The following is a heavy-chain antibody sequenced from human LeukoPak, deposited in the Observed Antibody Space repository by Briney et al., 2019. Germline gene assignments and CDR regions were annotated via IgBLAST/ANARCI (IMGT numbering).Heavy chain of an antibody. CDR3: TRSEYTYYYDGSGYLIDY. V-gene: IGHV3-49*04. D-gene: IGHD3-22*01. CDR1: GFTFGDYA. CDR2: IRSKTYGGTT. J-gene: IGHJ4*02. Sequence: PGRSLRLSCTASGFTFGDYALTWVRQAPGKELEWLGFIRSKTYGGTTELAASVEGRFTISRDDSKSIAYLQMNSLKTEDTAVYYCTRSEYTYYYDGSGYLIDYWGQGTLVTVSS.